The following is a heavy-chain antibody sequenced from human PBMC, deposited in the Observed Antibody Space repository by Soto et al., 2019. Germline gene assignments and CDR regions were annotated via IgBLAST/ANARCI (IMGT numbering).Heavy chain of an antibody. D-gene: IGHD5-12*01. CDR1: GFTFSSYG. CDR2: ISYDGSNK. Sequence: GGSLRLSCAASGFTFSSYGMHWVRQAPGKGLEWVAVISYDGSNKYYADSVKGRFTISRDNSKNTLYLQMNSLRAEDTAVYYCAKGGGYTRGFDYWGQGTLVTVSS. CDR3: AKGGGYTRGFDY. V-gene: IGHV3-30*18. J-gene: IGHJ4*02.